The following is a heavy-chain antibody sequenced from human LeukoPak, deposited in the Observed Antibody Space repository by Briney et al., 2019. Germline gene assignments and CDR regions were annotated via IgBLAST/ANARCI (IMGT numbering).Heavy chain of an antibody. CDR1: GGSISSGSFY. J-gene: IGHJ4*02. Sequence: SETLSLTCTVSGGSISSGSFYWSWIRQPAGKGLEWIGRIHTSGSTYYNPSLKSRVTISVDTSKNQFSLKLSSVTAADTAVYYCAKTVPYSSGWRATFDHWGQGTLVTVSS. CDR2: IHTSGST. V-gene: IGHV4-61*02. D-gene: IGHD6-19*01. CDR3: AKTVPYSSGWRATFDH.